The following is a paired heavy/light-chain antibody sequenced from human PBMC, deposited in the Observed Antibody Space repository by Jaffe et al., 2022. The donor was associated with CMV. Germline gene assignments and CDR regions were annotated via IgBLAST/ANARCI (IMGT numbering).Light chain of an antibody. CDR3: QQYYSTPKT. CDR2: WAS. J-gene: IGKJ1*01. CDR1: QNILYNSNNKNY. V-gene: IGKV4-1*01. Sequence: DIVMTQSPDSLAVSLGERATINCKSSQNILYNSNNKNYLAWYQQKPGQPPKLLIYWASTRESGVPDRFSGSGSGTDFTLTISSLQAEDVAVYYCQQYYSTPKTFGQGTKVEIK.
Heavy chain of an antibody. D-gene: IGHD2-21*01. CDR2: ISANGDVT. V-gene: IGHV3-23*01. CDR1: GFTFSTYA. Sequence: EVQLLESGGGLVQPGGSLRLSCAASGFTFSTYAMSWVRQAPGKGLDWVSVISANGDVTYYADSVKGRFTISRDNSRNTLYLQMNSLRVEDTALYYCTRRDSYFDPWGQGTLVTVSS. CDR3: TRRDSYFDP. J-gene: IGHJ5*02.